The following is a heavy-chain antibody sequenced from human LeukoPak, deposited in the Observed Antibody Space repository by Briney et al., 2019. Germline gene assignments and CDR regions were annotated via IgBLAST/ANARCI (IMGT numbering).Heavy chain of an antibody. J-gene: IGHJ4*02. CDR1: GFTVSSNY. CDR2: IYSGGST. Sequence: PGGSLRLSCAASGFTVSSNYMSWVRQAPGKGLEWVSVIYSGGSTYYADSVKGRFTISRDNSKNTLYLQMNSLRAEDTAVYYCARDRSFGVVILPDYWGQGTLVTVSS. V-gene: IGHV3-53*01. CDR3: ARDRSFGVVILPDY. D-gene: IGHD3-3*01.